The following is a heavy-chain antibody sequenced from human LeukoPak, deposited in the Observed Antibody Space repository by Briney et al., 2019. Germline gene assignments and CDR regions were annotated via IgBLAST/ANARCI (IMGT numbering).Heavy chain of an antibody. J-gene: IGHJ4*02. V-gene: IGHV4-4*02. CDR3: ARGEEHGSGTVHFDY. CDR1: GGSISSSNW. Sequence: SETLSLTCAVSGGSISSSNWWSWVRQPPGKGLEWIGEVYHGGSTNFNPSLKSRVTISVDRSKSQFSLRLSSVTAADTAVYYCARGEEHGSGTVHFDYWGQGTLVTVSS. CDR2: VYHGGST. D-gene: IGHD3-10*01.